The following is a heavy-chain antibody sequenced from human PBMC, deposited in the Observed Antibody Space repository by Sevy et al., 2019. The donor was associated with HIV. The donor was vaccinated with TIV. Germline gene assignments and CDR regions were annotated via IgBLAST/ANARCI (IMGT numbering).Heavy chain of an antibody. CDR2: IRYDGSNK. D-gene: IGHD4-17*01. J-gene: IGHJ4*02. V-gene: IGHV3-30*02. CDR3: AKITTVTTWKDFDY. CDR1: GFTFSSYG. Sequence: GGSLRLSCAASGFTFSSYGMHWVRQAPGKGLEWVAFIRYDGSNKYYADSVKGRFTISRDNSKNTLYLQMNSLGAEDTAVYYCAKITTVTTWKDFDYWGQGTLVTVSS.